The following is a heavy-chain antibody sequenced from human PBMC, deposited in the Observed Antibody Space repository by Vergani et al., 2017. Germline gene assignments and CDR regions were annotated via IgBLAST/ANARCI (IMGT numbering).Heavy chain of an antibody. V-gene: IGHV3-23*01. J-gene: IGHJ4*02. CDR2: IKNTGDST. CDR3: GRGSYNYI. D-gene: IGHD1-1*01. CDR1: GFTFSSHA. Sequence: EVQWLQSEGAGVQRGGSLRLSCVASGFTFSSHAMSWVRPGHGQGLEWVSSIKNTGDSTHYADSVKGRFTISRDNSKNTLYLQLNSLRLEDTSVYYCGRGSYNYIWGQGTLVTVSS.